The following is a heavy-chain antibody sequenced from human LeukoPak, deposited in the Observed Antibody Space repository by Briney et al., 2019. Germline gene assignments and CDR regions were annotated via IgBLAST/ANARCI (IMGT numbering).Heavy chain of an antibody. D-gene: IGHD1-26*01. Sequence: PGGSLRLSCAASGFTFSSYSMNWVRQAPGKGLEWVSYISSSSSTIYYADSVKGRFTISRDNAKNSLYLQMNSLRAEDTAVYYCARDGVGADHRYWGQGTLVTVSS. CDR2: ISSSSSTI. CDR3: ARDGVGADHRY. CDR1: GFTFSSYS. V-gene: IGHV3-48*01. J-gene: IGHJ4*02.